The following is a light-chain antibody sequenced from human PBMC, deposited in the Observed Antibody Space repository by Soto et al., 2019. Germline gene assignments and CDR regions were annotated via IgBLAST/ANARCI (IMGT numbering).Light chain of an antibody. CDR3: SSFADSNNLPYV. J-gene: IGLJ1*01. V-gene: IGLV2-8*01. CDR1: SSDVGAYDY. CDR2: EIN. Sequence: QSALTQPPSASGSPGQSVTISCTGTSSDVGAYDYVSWYQQHPGKAPKLMIYEINNRPSGVPDRFSGSKSGNTASLTVSGLQAEDEADYYYSSFADSNNLPYVFGAGTKVTVL.